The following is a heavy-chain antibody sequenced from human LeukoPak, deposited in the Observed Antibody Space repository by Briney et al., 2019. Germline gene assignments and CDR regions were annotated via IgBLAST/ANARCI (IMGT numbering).Heavy chain of an antibody. Sequence: SETLSLTCTVSGYSISTGYYWDWIRQPPGKGLEWIGTFYHGGSTYYNPSLKSRVTISVDTSKNQFSLKLSSVTAADTAVYYCARVSLYGIQYYFDYWGQGTLVTVSS. J-gene: IGHJ4*02. CDR1: GYSISTGYY. CDR2: FYHGGST. V-gene: IGHV4-38-2*02. CDR3: ARVSLYGIQYYFDY. D-gene: IGHD4-17*01.